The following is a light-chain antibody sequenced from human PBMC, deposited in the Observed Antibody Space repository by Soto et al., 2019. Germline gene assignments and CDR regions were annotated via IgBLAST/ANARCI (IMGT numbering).Light chain of an antibody. J-gene: IGKJ1*01. V-gene: IGKV3-20*01. CDR3: QQYGSSGT. Sequence: EIVLTQSPGTLSLSPGERGTLSCRASQSLGTLYLAWYQQKPGQAPRLLIYGASNRATGIPDRFSGSGSGTDFTLTISRLEPEDFAVYYCQQYGSSGTFGQGTKVDIK. CDR2: GAS. CDR1: QSLGTLY.